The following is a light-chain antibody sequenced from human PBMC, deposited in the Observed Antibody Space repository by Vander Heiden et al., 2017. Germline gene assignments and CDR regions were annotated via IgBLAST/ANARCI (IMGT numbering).Light chain of an antibody. CDR1: MSGSSN. CDR3: QQYDNWWT. Sequence: EIVMTRSAATLSVYPGERATLSCRARMSGSSNLARYQQERGQAPSRLIYGASTRATGIPVRFSGSGSGTEFTLTISSLQSEDFAVYYCQQYDNWWTFGQGTKVEVK. CDR2: GAS. J-gene: IGKJ1*01. V-gene: IGKV3-15*01.